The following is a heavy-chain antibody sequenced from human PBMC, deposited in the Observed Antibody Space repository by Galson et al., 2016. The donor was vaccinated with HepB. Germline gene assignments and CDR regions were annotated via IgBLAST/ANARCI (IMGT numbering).Heavy chain of an antibody. J-gene: IGHJ4*02. D-gene: IGHD2/OR15-2a*01. CDR3: ARERRGNSGFYYFDY. Sequence: SLRLSCAASGFTFSSYWMHWVRQAPGKGLEWVANIKPDGSEKDYVDSVKGRFTISRDNVKNSLYLQMNSLRAEDTAVYFCARERRGNSGFYYFDYWDQGTLVTVSS. V-gene: IGHV3-7*01. CDR1: GFTFSSYW. CDR2: IKPDGSEK.